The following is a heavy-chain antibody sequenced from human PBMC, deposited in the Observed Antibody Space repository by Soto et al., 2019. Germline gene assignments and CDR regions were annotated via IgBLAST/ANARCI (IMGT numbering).Heavy chain of an antibody. V-gene: IGHV1-69*01. D-gene: IGHD3-22*01. CDR1: GGTFSNNV. J-gene: IGHJ4*02. Sequence: QVQLVQSGAEVKKPGSSVKVSCKASGGTFSNNVISWVRQAPGQGLEWMGGIIPLFVSANYAPKFQDRVTISADEFAYTVYMELMSLRSEDTAMYYCARHSDSSGYYFDFWGQGTLVTVSS. CDR3: ARHSDSSGYYFDF. CDR2: IIPLFVSA.